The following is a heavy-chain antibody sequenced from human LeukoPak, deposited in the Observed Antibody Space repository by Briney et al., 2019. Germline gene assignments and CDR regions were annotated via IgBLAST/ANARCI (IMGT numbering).Heavy chain of an antibody. CDR1: GYTFTGYY. CDR2: INPNSGGT. V-gene: IGHV1-2*02. Sequence: ASVKVSCKASGYTFTGYYMHWVRQAPGQGLEWMGWINPNSGGTNYAQKFQGRVTMTRDTSISTAYMELSRLRSDDTAVYYCARGCSSTSCQGFGDAFDIWGQGTMVTVSS. D-gene: IGHD2-2*01. J-gene: IGHJ3*02. CDR3: ARGCSSTSCQGFGDAFDI.